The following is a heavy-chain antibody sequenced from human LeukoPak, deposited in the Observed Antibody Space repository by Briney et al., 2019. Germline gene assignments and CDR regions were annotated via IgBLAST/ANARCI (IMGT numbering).Heavy chain of an antibody. Sequence: GGSLRLSCAASGFTFSNSAMHWVRQAPGKGPEYVSAISSNGDRTYYANSVKGRFTISRDNSKNTLYLQMGSLRAEDMAVYYCARVGSWDAFDIWGQGTMVTVSS. V-gene: IGHV3-64*01. CDR2: ISSNGDRT. CDR1: GFTFSNSA. CDR3: ARVGSWDAFDI. D-gene: IGHD1-26*01. J-gene: IGHJ3*02.